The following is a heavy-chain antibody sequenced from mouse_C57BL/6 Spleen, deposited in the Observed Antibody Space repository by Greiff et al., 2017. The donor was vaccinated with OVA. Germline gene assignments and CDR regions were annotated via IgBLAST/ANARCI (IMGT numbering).Heavy chain of an antibody. D-gene: IGHD3-2*02. Sequence: QVQLQQSGAELVRPGSSVKLSCKASGYTFTSYWMHWVKQRPIQGLEWIGNIDPSDSETHYNQKFKDKATLTVDKSSSTAYMQLSSLTSEDSAVYYCARKGGAQATGFDYWGQGTTLTVSS. CDR3: ARKGGAQATGFDY. CDR2: IDPSDSET. CDR1: GYTFTSYW. V-gene: IGHV1-52*01. J-gene: IGHJ2*01.